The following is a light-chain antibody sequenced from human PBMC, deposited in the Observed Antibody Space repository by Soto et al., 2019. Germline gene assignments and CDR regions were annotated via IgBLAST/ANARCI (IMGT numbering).Light chain of an antibody. Sequence: LLTQSPSTLSAFVGDRVTITCRASQTLXTSFVWYQEKPGKAPKVLXYLASYLQIGGPASFSGSGSETDFTRSISSLQPDYCAAYYCQQYGRDSRTVGQVTKVDI. V-gene: IGKV1-5*03. J-gene: IGKJ1*01. CDR2: LAS. CDR3: QQYGRDSRT. CDR1: QTLXTS.